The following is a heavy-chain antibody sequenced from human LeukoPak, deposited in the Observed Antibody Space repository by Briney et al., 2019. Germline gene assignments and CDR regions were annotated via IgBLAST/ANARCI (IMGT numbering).Heavy chain of an antibody. D-gene: IGHD3-10*01. CDR2: IIPIFGTA. V-gene: IGHV1-69*13. J-gene: IGHJ5*02. CDR1: GGTFISYA. Sequence: SVKVSCKASGGTFISYAISWVRQAPGQGLEWMGGIIPIFGTANYAQKFQGRVTITADESTSTAYMELSSLRSEDTAVYYCASGSYYGSGSYTWFDPWGQGTLVTVSS. CDR3: ASGSYYGSGSYTWFDP.